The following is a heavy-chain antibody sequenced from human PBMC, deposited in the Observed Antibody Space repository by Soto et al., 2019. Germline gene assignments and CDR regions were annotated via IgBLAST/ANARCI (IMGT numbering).Heavy chain of an antibody. CDR3: ARGRYGDY. V-gene: IGHV1-18*01. J-gene: IGHJ4*02. Sequence: QVHLVQSGAEVKKPGASVKVSCKGSGYAFTTYGITWVRQAPGQGLEGRGWISAHNGNTTYAQKLQGRVTVTRDTSTSTAYMELRTLRSDDTAVYYCARGRYGDYWGQGALVTVSS. CDR1: GYAFTTYG. CDR2: ISAHNGNT. D-gene: IGHD1-1*01.